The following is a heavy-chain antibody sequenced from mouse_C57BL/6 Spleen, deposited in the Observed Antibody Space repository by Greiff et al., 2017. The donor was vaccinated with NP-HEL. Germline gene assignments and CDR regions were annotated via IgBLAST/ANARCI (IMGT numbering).Heavy chain of an antibody. CDR3: ATVRDYSNYGWYFDY. Sequence: DVKLVESGGGLVKPGGSLKLSCAASGFTFTSYAMSWVRQTPEKRLEWVATISDGGVYTYYPDNVKGRFTISRDNAKNNLYRQMSHLKSEDTAMYYGATVRDYSNYGWYFDYWGQGTTLTVSS. CDR1: GFTFTSYA. J-gene: IGHJ2*01. CDR2: ISDGGVYT. D-gene: IGHD2-5*01. V-gene: IGHV5-4*03.